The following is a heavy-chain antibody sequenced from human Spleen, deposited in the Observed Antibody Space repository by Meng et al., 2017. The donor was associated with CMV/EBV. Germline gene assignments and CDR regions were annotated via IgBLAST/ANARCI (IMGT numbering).Heavy chain of an antibody. J-gene: IGHJ4*02. CDR1: GGSISSGDYY. CDR2: IYYSGST. V-gene: IGHV4-30-4*08. D-gene: IGHD3-22*01. Sequence: RQEAGAGVGKAFQPPVLPCNCSGGSISSGDYYWSWIRQPPGKGLEWIGYIYYSGSTYYNPSLKSRVTISVDTSKNQFSLKLSSVTAADTAVYYCATYYYDSSGYYCFDYWGQGALVTVSS. CDR3: ATYYYDSSGYYCFDY.